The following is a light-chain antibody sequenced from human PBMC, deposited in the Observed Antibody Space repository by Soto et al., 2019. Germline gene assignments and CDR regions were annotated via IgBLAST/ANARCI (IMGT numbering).Light chain of an antibody. CDR3: RQRSKWPPT. J-gene: IGKJ2*01. CDR1: QSVSSY. Sequence: EIVLTQSPATLSLSPGERATLSCRASQSVSSYLAWYQQKPGQAPRLLIYDASNRATGIPARFSGSGSGTDFTLTISSLEPEYFSVYYCRQRSKWPPTFGQGTKLEIK. V-gene: IGKV3-11*01. CDR2: DAS.